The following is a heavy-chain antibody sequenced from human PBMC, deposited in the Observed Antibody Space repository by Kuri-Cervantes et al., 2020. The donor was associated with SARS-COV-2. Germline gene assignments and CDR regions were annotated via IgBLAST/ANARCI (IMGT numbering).Heavy chain of an antibody. CDR3: ARERYGDYVSPYQYYGMDV. V-gene: IGHV3-53*01. Sequence: GGSLRLSCAASGLTVRSNYMSWVRQAPGKGLEWASVIYSGGSTYYADSVKGRFTISRDSSKSMLYLQMNSLRAEDTAVYYCARERYGDYVSPYQYYGMDVWGQGTTVTVSS. CDR2: IYSGGST. J-gene: IGHJ6*02. D-gene: IGHD4-17*01. CDR1: GLTVRSNY.